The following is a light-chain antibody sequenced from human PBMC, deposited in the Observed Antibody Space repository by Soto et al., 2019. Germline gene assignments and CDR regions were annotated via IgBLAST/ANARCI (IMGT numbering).Light chain of an antibody. CDR3: QQSYSTPWT. J-gene: IGKJ1*01. Sequence: IQMNQSPSSLSASVGDRVSITCRASQSISSYLNWYQQKPGKAPKLPIYAASSLQSGVPSRFSGSGSGTDLTLTISSLQPEDFATYYCQQSYSTPWTFGQGTKVDIK. CDR2: AAS. V-gene: IGKV1-39*01. CDR1: QSISSY.